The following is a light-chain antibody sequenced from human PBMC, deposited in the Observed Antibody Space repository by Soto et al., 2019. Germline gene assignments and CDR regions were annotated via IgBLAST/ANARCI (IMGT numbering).Light chain of an antibody. CDR3: QQYNNWPPWT. J-gene: IGKJ1*01. V-gene: IGKV3-20*01. CDR1: QSVGSNY. CDR2: GAS. Sequence: VCTHSPGTLSLSPGERATLSGRASQSVGSNYLAWYQQKPGQAPRLLIYGASSRATGIPDRFSGSGSVTDFTLTISRLEPEDFAVYYCQQYNNWPPWTFGQGTKVDIK.